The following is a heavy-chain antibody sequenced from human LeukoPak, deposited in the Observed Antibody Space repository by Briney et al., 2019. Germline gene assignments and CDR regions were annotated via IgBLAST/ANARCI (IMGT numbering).Heavy chain of an antibody. V-gene: IGHV1-8*01. CDR3: ARIHYDYVRGTYRYSRFDP. CDR1: GYTFTSYD. D-gene: IGHD3-16*02. J-gene: IGHJ5*02. CDR2: MNPNSGIT. Sequence: ASVKVSCKASGYTFTSYDINWVRQAPGQGLEWMGWMNPNSGITGYAQKFQGRVSMTRDTSISTAYMGLSSLRSDDTAVYYCARIHYDYVRGTYRYSRFDPWGQGTLVTVSS.